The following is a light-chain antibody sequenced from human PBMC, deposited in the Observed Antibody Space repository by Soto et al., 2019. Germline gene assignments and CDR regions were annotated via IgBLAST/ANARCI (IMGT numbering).Light chain of an antibody. Sequence: ETVLTQSPATLSLSPGERATLSCRASRSISTYLAWYQHKPGQAPRLLIYGASSRATGIPHRFSGSGSGTDFTLTISRLETEDCGVYYCQQYDGSPPYTFGQGTRLEIK. CDR1: RSISTY. CDR2: GAS. J-gene: IGKJ2*01. CDR3: QQYDGSPPYT. V-gene: IGKV3-20*01.